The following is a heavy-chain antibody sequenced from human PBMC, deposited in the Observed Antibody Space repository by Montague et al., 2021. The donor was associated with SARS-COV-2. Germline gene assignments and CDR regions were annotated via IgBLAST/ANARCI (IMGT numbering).Heavy chain of an antibody. CDR3: AGEVESSRDWFDP. CDR1: GYSFSTYW. D-gene: IGHD1-1*01. Sequence: SLRLSCAASGYSFSTYWMSWVRQAPGKGLEWVANIRDDGTEKNYVDTVKGRFTVSRDNAKNSLFLHMSNLRVEDTAVYYCAGEVESSRDWFDPWGQGTLVTVSS. CDR2: IRDDGTEK. V-gene: IGHV3-7*01. J-gene: IGHJ5*02.